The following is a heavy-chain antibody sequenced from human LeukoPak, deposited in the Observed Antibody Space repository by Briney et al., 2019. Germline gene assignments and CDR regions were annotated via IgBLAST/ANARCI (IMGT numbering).Heavy chain of an antibody. V-gene: IGHV3-11*01. CDR2: ISNNHSPT. CDR3: ARGAGRLADY. J-gene: IGHJ4*02. CDR1: GFTFSDHY. Sequence: KPGGSLRLSCTASGFTFSDHYMSWIREAPGKGLEWVSYISNNHSPTYYADSVGGRFTISRDNAKNSLYLQMDSLSAEDTAVYYCARGAGRLADYWGQGTLVTVSS. D-gene: IGHD6-19*01.